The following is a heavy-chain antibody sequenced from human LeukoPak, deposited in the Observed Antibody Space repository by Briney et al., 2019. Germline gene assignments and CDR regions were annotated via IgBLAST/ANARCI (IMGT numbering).Heavy chain of an antibody. CDR2: IYPSGST. D-gene: IGHD6-19*01. CDR1: GGAISSYY. J-gene: IGHJ4*02. Sequence: SETLSLTCTVSGGAISSYYWSWIRQPAGKGLEWIGRIYPSGSTNYNPSLKSRVTMSVETSKNQFSLKLSSVTAADTAVYYCARGRGSGWFFDYWGQGTLVTVSS. V-gene: IGHV4-4*07. CDR3: ARGRGSGWFFDY.